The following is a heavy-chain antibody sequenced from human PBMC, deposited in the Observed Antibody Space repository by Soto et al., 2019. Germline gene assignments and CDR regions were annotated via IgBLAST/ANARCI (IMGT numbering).Heavy chain of an antibody. CDR3: ARDLKVAGTNSFYYYGMDV. CDR1: GFTFSNYT. J-gene: IGHJ6*02. Sequence: EVQLVESGGGLVKPRGSLTLSCAASGFTFSNYTMNWVRQAPGKGLEWVSSISRSSRNIYYADSVKGRFTISRDNAKNALYLHMNSLRAGDTAVYYCARDLKVAGTNSFYYYGMDVWVQGTTVTVSS. V-gene: IGHV3-21*01. CDR2: ISRSSRNI. D-gene: IGHD6-19*01.